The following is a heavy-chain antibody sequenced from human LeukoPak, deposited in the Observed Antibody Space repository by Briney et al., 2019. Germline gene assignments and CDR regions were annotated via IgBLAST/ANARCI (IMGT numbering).Heavy chain of an antibody. Sequence: PGGSLRLSCAASGFTFSSYEMNWVRQAPGKGLEWVSYISSSGSTIYYADSVKGRFTISRDNAKNSLYLQMNSLRVEDTAVYYCARGEYSGSYRKGYFDYWGQGTLVTVSS. D-gene: IGHD1-26*01. CDR1: GFTFSSYE. CDR3: ARGEYSGSYRKGYFDY. CDR2: ISSSGSTI. V-gene: IGHV3-48*03. J-gene: IGHJ4*02.